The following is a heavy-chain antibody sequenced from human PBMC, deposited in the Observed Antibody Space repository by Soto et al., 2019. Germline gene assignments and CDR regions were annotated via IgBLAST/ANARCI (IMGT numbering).Heavy chain of an antibody. V-gene: IGHV1-46*03. J-gene: IGHJ6*03. D-gene: IGHD3-3*01. CDR1: GYTFTSYY. Sequence: ASVKVSCKASGYTFTSYYMHWVRQAPGQGLEWMGIINPSGGSTSYAQKFQGRVTMTRDTSTSTVYMELSSLRSEDTAVYYCARDKLIFGVVIGGYYYYMDVWGKGTTVTVSS. CDR3: ARDKLIFGVVIGGYYYYMDV. CDR2: INPSGGST.